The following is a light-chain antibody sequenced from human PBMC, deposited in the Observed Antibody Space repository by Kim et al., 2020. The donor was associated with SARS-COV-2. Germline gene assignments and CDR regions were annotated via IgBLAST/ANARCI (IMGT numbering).Light chain of an antibody. V-gene: IGLV3-9*01. J-gene: IGLJ3*02. CDR3: QVWDSGTWV. CDR2: KDS. Sequence: SYELTQPLSVSVALGRTARLTCGGNNIQTLNVHWYRQKPGQAPVLVMYKDSKRPSGIPERFSGSNSGNTATLTISRAQADDEADYFCQVWDSGTWVFGGGTQLTVL. CDR1: NIQTLN.